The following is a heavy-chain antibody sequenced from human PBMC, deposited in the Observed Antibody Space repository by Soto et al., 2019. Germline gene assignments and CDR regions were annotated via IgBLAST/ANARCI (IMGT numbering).Heavy chain of an antibody. Sequence: SETLSLTCTVSGGSISSSSYYWGWIRQPPGKGLEWIGSIYYSGSTYYNPSLKSRVTISVDTSKNQFSLKLSSVTAADTAVYYCARRGSSWHSDYYYYYMDVWGKGTTVTVSS. V-gene: IGHV4-39*01. CDR1: GGSISSSSYY. CDR2: IYYSGST. CDR3: ARRGSSWHSDYYYYYMDV. D-gene: IGHD6-13*01. J-gene: IGHJ6*03.